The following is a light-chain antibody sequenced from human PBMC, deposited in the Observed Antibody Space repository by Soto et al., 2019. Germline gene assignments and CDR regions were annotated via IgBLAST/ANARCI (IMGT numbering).Light chain of an antibody. Sequence: ETVMTQSPATLSVSPGERATLSCRASQSVSTNLAWYQQKPAQAPRLLIYRASTRATGIPDRFSGSGFGTEFTLTISGLQSEDFAVYFCQQYNNWPPYTFGQGTKLQIK. CDR3: QQYNNWPPYT. CDR1: QSVSTN. J-gene: IGKJ2*01. CDR2: RAS. V-gene: IGKV3-15*01.